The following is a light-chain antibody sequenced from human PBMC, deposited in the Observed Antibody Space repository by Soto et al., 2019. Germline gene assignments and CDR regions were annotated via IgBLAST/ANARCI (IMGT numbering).Light chain of an antibody. CDR3: QQANSFPFT. CDR2: AAS. J-gene: IGKJ3*01. Sequence: DIQMTQSPSSVSASVGDRVTITCRASQGISSWLVWYQQKPGKAPKLLIYAASSLQSGVPSRFSGSGSGTDCTLTISSLQPEDFATYYCQQANSFPFTFGPGTKVDIK. V-gene: IGKV1-12*01. CDR1: QGISSW.